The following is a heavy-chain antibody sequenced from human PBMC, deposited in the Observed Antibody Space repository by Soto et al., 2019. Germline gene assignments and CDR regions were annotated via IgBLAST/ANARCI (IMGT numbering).Heavy chain of an antibody. CDR1: GGSISSYY. J-gene: IGHJ6*02. V-gene: IGHV4-4*07. Sequence: PSETPSLICTVSGGSISSYYWSWIRQPAGKGLEWIGRIYTSGSTNYNPSLKSRVTMSVDTSKNQFSLKLSSVTAADTAVYYCARVRVLRYFDWLLYEDGMDVWGQGTTVTVSS. CDR2: IYTSGST. D-gene: IGHD3-9*01. CDR3: ARVRVLRYFDWLLYEDGMDV.